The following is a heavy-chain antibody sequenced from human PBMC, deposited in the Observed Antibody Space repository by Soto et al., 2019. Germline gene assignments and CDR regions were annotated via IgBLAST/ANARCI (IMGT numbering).Heavy chain of an antibody. J-gene: IGHJ4*02. CDR2: ISNDGTKK. Sequence: QVQLVESGGGVDQRGRSLRLSCAASGFSFSVSPMHWVRQAPGKGPEWVALISNDGTKKFYADSVKGRFSISRDNSKSTLYLQVDSLRPEDSAVYYCARDPKTSGGQNWAFNYFDSWGQGTLVTVSS. CDR3: ARDPKTSGGQNWAFNYFDS. D-gene: IGHD7-27*01. V-gene: IGHV3-30-3*01. CDR1: GFSFSVSP.